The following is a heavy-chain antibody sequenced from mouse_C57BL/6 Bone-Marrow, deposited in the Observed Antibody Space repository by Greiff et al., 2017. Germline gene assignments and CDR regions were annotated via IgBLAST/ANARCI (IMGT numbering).Heavy chain of an antibody. Sequence: ESGPGLVKPSQSLSLTCSVTGYSITSGYYWNWIRQFPGNKLEWMGYISYDGSNNYNPSLKNRISITRDTSKNQFFLKLNSVTTEDTATYYCARGFTTVVLYYFDYWGQGTTLTVSS. CDR1: GYSITSGYY. J-gene: IGHJ2*01. V-gene: IGHV3-6*01. CDR2: ISYDGSN. CDR3: ARGFTTVVLYYFDY. D-gene: IGHD1-1*01.